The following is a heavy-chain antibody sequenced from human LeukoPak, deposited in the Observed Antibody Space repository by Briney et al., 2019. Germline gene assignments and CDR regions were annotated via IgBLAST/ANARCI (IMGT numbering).Heavy chain of an antibody. CDR1: GFTFNNYA. D-gene: IGHD6-19*01. CDR2: LSGSGGSI. Sequence: PGGSLRLSCAASGFTFNNYAMSWVRQAPGKGLEWVSGLSGSGGSIYYADSVKGRFTISRDNSKSTLFLQMNSLKGDDSAVYYCAKTDLVAGFYYFDNWGQGTLVTVSS. V-gene: IGHV3-23*01. CDR3: AKTDLVAGFYYFDN. J-gene: IGHJ4*02.